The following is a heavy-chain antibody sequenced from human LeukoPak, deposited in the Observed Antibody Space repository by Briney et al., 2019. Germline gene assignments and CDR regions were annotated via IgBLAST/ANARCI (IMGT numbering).Heavy chain of an antibody. CDR3: AREDYGDYVCFDY. CDR1: GFIFSDYY. CDR2: ISGNSGVT. V-gene: IGHV3-11*06. J-gene: IGHJ4*02. Sequence: PGGSLRLSCAASGFIFSDYYMTWIRQAPGKGLEWLSYISGNSGVTNYADSVKGRFTISRDNSKNTLYLQMNSLRAEDTAVYYCAREDYGDYVCFDYWGQGTLVTVSS. D-gene: IGHD4-17*01.